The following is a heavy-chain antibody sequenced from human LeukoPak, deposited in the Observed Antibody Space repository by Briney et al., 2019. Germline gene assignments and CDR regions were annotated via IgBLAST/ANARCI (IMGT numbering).Heavy chain of an antibody. D-gene: IGHD6-13*01. J-gene: IGHJ5*02. CDR3: ARVGSSWDNWFDP. Sequence: ASVKVSCKASGYTSTSYDINWVRQATGQGLEWMGWMNPNSGNTGYAQKFQGRVTMTRNTSISTAYMELSSLRSEDTAVYYCARVGSSWDNWFDPWGQGTLVTVSS. CDR2: MNPNSGNT. V-gene: IGHV1-8*01. CDR1: GYTSTSYD.